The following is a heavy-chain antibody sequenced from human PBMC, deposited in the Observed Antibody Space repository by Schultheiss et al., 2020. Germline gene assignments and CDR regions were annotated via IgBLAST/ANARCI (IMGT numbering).Heavy chain of an antibody. J-gene: IGHJ4*02. CDR2: IYSGGST. Sequence: GGSLRLSCAASGFTFSDYYMSWVRQAPGKGLEWVSVIYSGGSTYYADSVKGRFTISRDNSKNTLYLQMNSLRAEDTAVYYCARDGLWFGELPIDYWGQGTLVTVYS. CDR1: GFTFSDYY. V-gene: IGHV3-66*01. D-gene: IGHD3-10*01. CDR3: ARDGLWFGELPIDY.